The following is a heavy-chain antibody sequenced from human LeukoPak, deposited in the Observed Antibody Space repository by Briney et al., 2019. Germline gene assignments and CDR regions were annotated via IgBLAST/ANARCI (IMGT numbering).Heavy chain of an antibody. CDR3: ARARWLDGH. D-gene: IGHD4-23*01. V-gene: IGHV3-23*01. Sequence: PGGSLRLSCVGSGFTFRSHAMSWVRQAPEKGLEFVSGIYENGGTTYYADSVKGRFSISRDNSKNTLYLQMNSLRAEDTAVYYCARARWLDGHWGQGTLVTVSS. J-gene: IGHJ4*02. CDR2: IYENGGTT. CDR1: GFTFRSHA.